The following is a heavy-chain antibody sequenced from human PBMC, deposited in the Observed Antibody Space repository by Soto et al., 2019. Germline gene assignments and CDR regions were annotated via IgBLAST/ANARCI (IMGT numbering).Heavy chain of an antibody. D-gene: IGHD3-10*01. J-gene: IGHJ6*02. Sequence: SVKVSCKASGGTFSSYAISWVRQAPGQGLEWMGGIIPIFGTANYAQKFQGRVTITADESTSTAYMELSSLRSEDTAVYYCAXVRRITMVRGVIMDYYYGMDVWGQGTTVTVSS. CDR1: GGTFSSYA. CDR2: IIPIFGTA. V-gene: IGHV1-69*13. CDR3: AXVRRITMVRGVIMDYYYGMDV.